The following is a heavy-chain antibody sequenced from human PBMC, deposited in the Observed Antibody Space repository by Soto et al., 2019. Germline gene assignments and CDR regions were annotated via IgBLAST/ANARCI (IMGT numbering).Heavy chain of an antibody. CDR2: ISGSGGST. V-gene: IGHV3-23*01. CDR3: AKDYGDYTVEDYFDY. D-gene: IGHD4-17*01. CDR1: GFTFSSYA. Sequence: EVQLLESGGGLVQPGGSLRLSCAASGFTFSSYAMSWVRQAPGKGLEWVSAISGSGGSTYYADSVKGRFTISRDNSKITLYLQMNSLRSEDTAVYYCAKDYGDYTVEDYFDYWGQGTLVTVSS. J-gene: IGHJ4*02.